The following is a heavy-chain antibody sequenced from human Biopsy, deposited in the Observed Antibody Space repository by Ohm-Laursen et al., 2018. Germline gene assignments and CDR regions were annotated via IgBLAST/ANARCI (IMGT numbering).Heavy chain of an antibody. CDR2: IYFIGRT. D-gene: IGHD5-24*01. CDR3: ASAGYNPDWNFDL. CDR1: GGPIDSYY. Sequence: GTLSLTCTVSGGPIDSYYWSWIRQPPGKALEWIGYIYFIGRTSYNPSLKSRVTMSVNTSKKQFSLRLSSVTAADTAVYYYASAGYNPDWNFDLWGRGTRVTVSS. J-gene: IGHJ2*01. V-gene: IGHV4-59*12.